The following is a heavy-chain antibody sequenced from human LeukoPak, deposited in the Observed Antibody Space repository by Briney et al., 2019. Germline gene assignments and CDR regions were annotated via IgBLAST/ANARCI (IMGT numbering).Heavy chain of an antibody. D-gene: IGHD1-26*01. CDR2: ISGSGGTA. V-gene: IGHV3-23*01. CDR1: GFTFSIYA. Sequence: PGRSLRLSCAASGFTFSIYAMSWVRQAPGKGLEWVSAISGSGGTAYYADSVKGRFTISRDNAKNSLYLQMNSLRVEDTAVYYCARVESGLVPWGQGTLVTVSS. CDR3: ARVESGLVP. J-gene: IGHJ5*02.